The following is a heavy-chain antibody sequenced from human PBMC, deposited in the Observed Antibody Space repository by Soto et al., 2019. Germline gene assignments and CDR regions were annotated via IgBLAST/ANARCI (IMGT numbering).Heavy chain of an antibody. J-gene: IGHJ4*02. Sequence: PGGSLRLSCVASGFTFISSFMGWIRQAPGKGLEWVANINQDGGVTYYVDSVEGRFTISRDNTKDSLYLQMNSFRGEDTAIYYCARYYRGSGRYFFDYWGQGTLATVSS. CDR1: GFTFISSF. D-gene: IGHD6-19*01. CDR2: INQDGGVT. CDR3: ARYYRGSGRYFFDY. V-gene: IGHV3-7*03.